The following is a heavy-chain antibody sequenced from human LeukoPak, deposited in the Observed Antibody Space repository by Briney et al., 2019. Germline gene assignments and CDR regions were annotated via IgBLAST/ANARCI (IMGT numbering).Heavy chain of an antibody. V-gene: IGHV4-61*08. D-gene: IGHD2-2*01. J-gene: IGHJ4*02. CDR3: ARYYCTTSCYHFDF. Sequence: SQTLSLTCTVSGGSISSGGYYWSWIRQPPGKGLEWIGYIYYSGSTNYNPSLKSRVTISLDTSKNQFSLKLSSVTAADTAVYYCARYYCTTSCYHFDFWGQGTLVTVSS. CDR1: GGSISSGGYY. CDR2: IYYSGST.